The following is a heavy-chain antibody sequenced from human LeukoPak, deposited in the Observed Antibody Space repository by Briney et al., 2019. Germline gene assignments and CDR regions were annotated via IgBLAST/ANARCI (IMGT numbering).Heavy chain of an antibody. V-gene: IGHV4-59*11. J-gene: IGHJ3*02. Sequence: SETLSLTCTVSGDSINSHYCNWIRQSPGKGLEWIGYIYNSGSINYNPSLKSRVTISVDTSKNQFSLKLSSVTAADTAIYYCATKVRGGFDIWGQGTMVTVSS. CDR2: IYNSGSI. CDR3: ATKVRGGFDI. D-gene: IGHD2-15*01. CDR1: GDSINSHY.